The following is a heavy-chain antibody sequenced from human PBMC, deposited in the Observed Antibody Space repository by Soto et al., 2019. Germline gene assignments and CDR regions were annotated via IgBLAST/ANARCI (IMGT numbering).Heavy chain of an antibody. CDR2: IYYSGST. V-gene: IGHV4-39*01. CDR3: ARHEMGPHYDILTYFDY. J-gene: IGHJ4*02. D-gene: IGHD3-9*01. CDR1: GGSISSSSYY. Sequence: SETLSLTCTVSGGSISSSSYYWGWIRQPPGKGLEWIGSIYYSGSTYYNPSLKSRVTISVDTSKNQFSRKLSSVTAADTAVYYCARHEMGPHYDILTYFDYWGQGTLVTVSS.